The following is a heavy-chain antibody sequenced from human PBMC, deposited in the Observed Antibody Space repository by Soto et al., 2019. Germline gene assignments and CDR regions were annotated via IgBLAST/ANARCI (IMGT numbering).Heavy chain of an antibody. CDR3: AHALGGGSSSYFDY. Sequence: QITLKESGPTLVKPTQTLTLTCTFSGSSLSSSGVGVGWIRQPPGKALEWLALIYWDDDKRYSPSLKSRLTITKDTSKKQVVLTMANMDPVDTATYYCAHALGGGSSSYFDYWGQGTLVTVSS. J-gene: IGHJ4*02. CDR1: GSSLSSSGVG. D-gene: IGHD3-16*01. CDR2: IYWDDDK. V-gene: IGHV2-5*02.